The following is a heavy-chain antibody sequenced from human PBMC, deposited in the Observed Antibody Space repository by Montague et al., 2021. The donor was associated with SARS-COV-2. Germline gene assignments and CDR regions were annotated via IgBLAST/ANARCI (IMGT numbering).Heavy chain of an antibody. CDR1: GFTFSSYG. Sequence: SLRLSCAASGFTFSSYGMSWIRQAPGKGREWVSDLSGSGASTRYADSVNGRFASTRDNSKNTVYLQMNSLRAEDTAIYYCGKNRQRVPLKAPPDYWGQGTLVTVSS. CDR3: GKNRQRVPLKAPPDY. D-gene: IGHD1-1*01. J-gene: IGHJ4*02. CDR2: LSGSGAST. V-gene: IGHV3-23*01.